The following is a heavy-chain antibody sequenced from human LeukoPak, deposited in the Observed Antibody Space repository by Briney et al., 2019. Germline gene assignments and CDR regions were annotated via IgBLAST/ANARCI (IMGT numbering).Heavy chain of an antibody. D-gene: IGHD3-10*01. V-gene: IGHV1-8*01. Sequence: ASVKVSCKASGYTFTSYDINWVRQATGQGLEWMGWMNPNSGNTGYAQKFQGRVTMTRNTSISTAYMELSSLRSDDTAVYYCARDFRGVTSLDYWGQGTLVTVSS. CDR2: MNPNSGNT. CDR3: ARDFRGVTSLDY. J-gene: IGHJ4*02. CDR1: GYTFTSYD.